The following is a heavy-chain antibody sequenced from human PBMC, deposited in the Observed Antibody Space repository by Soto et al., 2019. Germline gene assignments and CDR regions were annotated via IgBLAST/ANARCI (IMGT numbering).Heavy chain of an antibody. V-gene: IGHV3-23*01. CDR2: ISDSGDNT. Sequence: VGSLRLSCAASGFTLSNYAMNWVRQAPGKGLEWVSGISDSGDNTFYADSVRGRFTVSRDNSKNTLYLQMDSLRAEDTAVFYCAKDPDTFQYSSGWSPYMDVWGQGTTVTVSS. CDR1: GFTLSNYA. CDR3: AKDPDTFQYSSGWSPYMDV. D-gene: IGHD6-19*01. J-gene: IGHJ6*02.